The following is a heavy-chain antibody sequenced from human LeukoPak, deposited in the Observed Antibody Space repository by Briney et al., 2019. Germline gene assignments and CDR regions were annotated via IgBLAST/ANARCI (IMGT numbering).Heavy chain of an antibody. CDR2: ISSSSSYI. V-gene: IGHV3-21*01. J-gene: IGHJ4*02. CDR3: ARAPRELFDY. CDR1: GFTFSSYS. Sequence: GGSLRLSCAASGFTFSSYSMNWVRQAPGKGLEWVSSISSSSSYIYYADSVKGRFTISRDNAKNSLYLQMNSLRAEDTAAYYCARAPRELFDYWGQGPLVTVSS. D-gene: IGHD3-10*01.